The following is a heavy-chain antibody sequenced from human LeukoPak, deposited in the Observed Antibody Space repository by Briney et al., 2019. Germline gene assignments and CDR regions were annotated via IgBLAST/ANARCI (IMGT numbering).Heavy chain of an antibody. D-gene: IGHD2-8*02. CDR1: GFTFTNYL. CDR2: IAPSVDTT. J-gene: IGHJ4*02. Sequence: ASVTVSCTSFGFTFTNYLLHWVRQAPGQGLEWVGRIAPSVDTTNYAQKFRGRVTMTRDTSTSTVYMELSSLRSDDTAIYYCVREESGGYFDYWGQGTLVTVSS. V-gene: IGHV1-46*01. CDR3: VREESGGYFDY.